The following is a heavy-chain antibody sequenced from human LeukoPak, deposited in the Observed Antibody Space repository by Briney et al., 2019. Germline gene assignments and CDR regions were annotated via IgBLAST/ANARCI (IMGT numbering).Heavy chain of an antibody. D-gene: IGHD6-13*01. Sequence: GGSLRLSCAASGFTFSSYWMHWARQAPGKGLVWVSRINDDGSSTSYADSVKGRFTISRDNAKNTLYLQMSSLRGEDTAVYYCARARYSGTWTLHIWGRGTLVTVSS. J-gene: IGHJ2*01. V-gene: IGHV3-74*01. CDR2: INDDGSST. CDR1: GFTFSSYW. CDR3: ARARYSGTWTLHI.